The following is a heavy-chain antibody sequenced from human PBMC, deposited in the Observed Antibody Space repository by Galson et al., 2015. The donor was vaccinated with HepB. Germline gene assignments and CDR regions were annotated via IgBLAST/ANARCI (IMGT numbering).Heavy chain of an antibody. D-gene: IGHD3-10*01. J-gene: IGHJ5*02. V-gene: IGHV2-5*02. CDR1: GFSLSTSGVA. CDR2: IYWDDDK. Sequence: PALVKPTQTLTLTCTFSGFSLSTSGVAVGWTRQPPGQALEWLALIYWDDDKRYRPSLKSRLTITKDTSKNQVVLTMTNMDPVDTATYYCAHRLSLTMGLDPWGQGTLVTVSS. CDR3: AHRLSLTMGLDP.